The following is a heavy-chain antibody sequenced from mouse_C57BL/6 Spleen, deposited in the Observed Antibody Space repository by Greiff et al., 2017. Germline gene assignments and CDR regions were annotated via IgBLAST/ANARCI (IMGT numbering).Heavy chain of an antibody. D-gene: IGHD4-1*01. J-gene: IGHJ2*01. CDR2: INYDGSST. Sequence: DVQLQESEGGLVQPGSSMKLSCTASGFTFSDYYMAWVRQVPEKGLEWVANINYDGSSTYYLDSLKSRFIISRDNAKNILYLQMSSLKSEDTATYYCARISLTYYFDYWGQGTTLTVSS. V-gene: IGHV5-16*01. CDR3: ARISLTYYFDY. CDR1: GFTFSDYY.